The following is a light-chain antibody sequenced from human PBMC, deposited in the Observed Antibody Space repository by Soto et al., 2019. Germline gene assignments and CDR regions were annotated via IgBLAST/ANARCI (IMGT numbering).Light chain of an antibody. V-gene: IGLV2-14*01. CDR2: EVS. J-gene: IGLJ1*01. CDR1: SSDVGGYNY. Sequence: QSALTQPASVSGSHGQSITISCTGTSSDVGGYNYVSWYQQHPGKAPKLMIYEVSNRPSGVSNRFSGSKSGNTASLTISGLQAEDEADYYCSSYTSSSTLGVFGTGTKVTVL. CDR3: SSYTSSSTLGV.